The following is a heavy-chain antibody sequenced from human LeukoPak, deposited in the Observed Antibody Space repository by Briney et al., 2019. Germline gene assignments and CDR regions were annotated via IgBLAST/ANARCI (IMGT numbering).Heavy chain of an antibody. CDR3: ARATYGDPPDY. Sequence: PGGSLRLSCAASGFTFSSYSMNWVRQAPGKGLEWVSSISSSSYIYYADSVKGRFTISRDNAKNSLYLQMNSLRAEDTAVYYCARATYGDPPDYWGQGTLVTVSS. V-gene: IGHV3-21*01. J-gene: IGHJ4*02. CDR2: ISSSSYI. CDR1: GFTFSSYS. D-gene: IGHD4-17*01.